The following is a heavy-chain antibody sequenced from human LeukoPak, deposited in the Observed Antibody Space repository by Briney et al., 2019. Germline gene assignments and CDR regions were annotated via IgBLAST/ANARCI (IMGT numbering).Heavy chain of an antibody. J-gene: IGHJ4*02. CDR1: GFTVSSTY. CDR3: ARSFDY. Sequence: GGSLRLSCAASGFTVSSTYMTWVRQAPGKGLEWVSLIYSDGGTYYADSVKGRSTISRDNSKNTLYLQMNSLRAEDTAVYYCARSFDYWGQGTLVTVSS. V-gene: IGHV3-53*01. CDR2: IYSDGGT.